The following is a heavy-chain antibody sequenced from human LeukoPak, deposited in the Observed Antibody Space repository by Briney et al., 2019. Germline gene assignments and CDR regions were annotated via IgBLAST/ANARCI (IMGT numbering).Heavy chain of an antibody. CDR1: GFTFSGYS. J-gene: IGHJ4*02. CDR3: AREVSEGFDF. D-gene: IGHD3-22*01. V-gene: IGHV3-21*01. CDR2: FGTRSTSI. Sequence: SGGSLRLSCTASGFTFSGYSMNWMRQATVKGLEWVSSFGTRSTSIYHACSVKGRFAISRDNAKNSLYLQMNSLRAEDTALYYCAREVSEGFDFWGEGTLDTVSS.